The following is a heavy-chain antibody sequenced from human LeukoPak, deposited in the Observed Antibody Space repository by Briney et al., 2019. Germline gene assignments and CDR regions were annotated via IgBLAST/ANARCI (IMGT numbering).Heavy chain of an antibody. V-gene: IGHV3-21*01. J-gene: IGHJ4*02. D-gene: IGHD3-16*01. CDR3: ARAGGELQPLEW. CDR2: ITGAGNFI. Sequence: GGSLRLSCAASGFTISGYVMHWVRQAPGKGLEWVSSITGAGNFIYYGDSGKGRFTVSRDNAKNPVYLQMSSLRVEDTAVYYCARAGGELQPLEWWGQGTRVTISS. CDR1: GFTISGYV.